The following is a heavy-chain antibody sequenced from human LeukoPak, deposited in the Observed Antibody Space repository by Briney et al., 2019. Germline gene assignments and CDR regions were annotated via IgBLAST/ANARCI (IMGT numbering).Heavy chain of an antibody. Sequence: GGSLRLSCAASGFTFSSYAMYWVRQAPGKGLEYVSAISTNGGSTYYANSVKGRFTISRANSKNTLYLQMGSLRAEDMGVYYCAGGSSWYRGIDYWGQGTLVTVSS. CDR1: GFTFSSYA. D-gene: IGHD6-13*01. CDR2: ISTNGGST. CDR3: AGGSSWYRGIDY. V-gene: IGHV3-64*01. J-gene: IGHJ4*02.